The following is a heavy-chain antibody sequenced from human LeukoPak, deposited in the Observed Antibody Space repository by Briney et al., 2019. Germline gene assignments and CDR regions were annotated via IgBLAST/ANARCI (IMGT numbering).Heavy chain of an antibody. V-gene: IGHV3-23*01. Sequence: GGSLRLSCAASGFIFNIYAMSWVRQAQEKGLEGVSGRRSSGEYTFYAGSVKGRFTITRDNSRNTLYLQMSSLRAEDTAIYYCVKDRPNYFGSVGHYYRRDGDSWGQGTLVTVSS. CDR3: VKDRPNYFGSVGHYYRRDGDS. CDR2: RRSSGEYT. D-gene: IGHD2/OR15-2a*01. CDR1: GFIFNIYA. J-gene: IGHJ5*01.